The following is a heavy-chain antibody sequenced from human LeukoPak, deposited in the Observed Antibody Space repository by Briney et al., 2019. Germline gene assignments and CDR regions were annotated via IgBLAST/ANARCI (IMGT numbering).Heavy chain of an antibody. Sequence: GEYLKIYCKGPGYSFTSYWLVSLRQMPGKGLEWTGIIYPPASDTRYTLSFQGPDTISADKSIPTAYLRRSSLQPSDTAMYYCARHPVGSVSYRVGKKNYYFDYWGQRALVTVSS. J-gene: IGHJ4*02. CDR1: GYSFTSYW. CDR3: ARHPVGSVSYRVGKKNYYFDY. D-gene: IGHD3-10*01. CDR2: IYPPASDT. V-gene: IGHV5-51*01.